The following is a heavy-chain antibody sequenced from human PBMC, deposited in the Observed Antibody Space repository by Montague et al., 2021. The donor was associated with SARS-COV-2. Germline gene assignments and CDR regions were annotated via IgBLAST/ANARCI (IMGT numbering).Heavy chain of an antibody. CDR2: ISYSGST. D-gene: IGHD3-22*01. CDR3: ARDLYDSAGYLRDAFDI. V-gene: IGHV4-59*13. Sequence: SETRSLTCTVSGGSISGYCWSWIRQTPGKGLEWIGYISYSGSTNYSPSLKSRVTIFLDTSKNQFSLKLSSVTAADTAVYFCARDLYDSAGYLRDAFDIWGQGTMVTVSS. J-gene: IGHJ3*02. CDR1: GGSISGYC.